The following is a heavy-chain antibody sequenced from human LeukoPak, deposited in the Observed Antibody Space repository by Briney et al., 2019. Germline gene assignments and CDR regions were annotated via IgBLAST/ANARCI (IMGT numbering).Heavy chain of an antibody. V-gene: IGHV1-46*01. CDR1: GYTFTSYY. CDR2: INPSGGST. D-gene: IGHD1-26*01. CDR3: AKVSNMGATNYYYGMDV. Sequence: ASVKVSCKASGYTFTSYYMHWVRQAPGQGLEWMGIINPSGGSTTYAQKFQGRVTMTRDTSTSTVYMELSSLRSEDTAVYYCAKVSNMGATNYYYGMDVWGQGTTVTVSS. J-gene: IGHJ6*02.